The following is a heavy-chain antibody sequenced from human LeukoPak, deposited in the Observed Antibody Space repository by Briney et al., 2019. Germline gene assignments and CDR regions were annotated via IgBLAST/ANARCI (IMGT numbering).Heavy chain of an antibody. D-gene: IGHD6-6*01. J-gene: IGHJ6*03. CDR2: VYSGDSDT. V-gene: IGHV5-51*01. CDR1: GYSFTSYW. Sequence: GEALKISCKGSGYSFTSYWIGLVRQMPGKGLEGMGIVYSGDSDTRYSPSFQGQVTISADKSISTAYLQWSSLKASDTAMYYCARRYSSSSPYYYYYMDVWGKGTTVTVSS. CDR3: ARRYSSSSPYYYYYMDV.